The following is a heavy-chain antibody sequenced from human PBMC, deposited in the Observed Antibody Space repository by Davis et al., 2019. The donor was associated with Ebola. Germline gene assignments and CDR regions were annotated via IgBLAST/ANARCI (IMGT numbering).Heavy chain of an antibody. J-gene: IGHJ4*02. CDR1: GFTFSSYG. D-gene: IGHD1-14*01. V-gene: IGHV3-30*02. CDR2: FRYDGSNE. Sequence: GESLKISCPASGFTFSSYGMHWVRQAPGKGLEWVAFFRYDGSNEYYADSVKGRFTISRDNSKKTQYLQMNSLRAEDTAVYYCAKSSMTGWYWGQGTLVTVSS. CDR3: AKSSMTGWY.